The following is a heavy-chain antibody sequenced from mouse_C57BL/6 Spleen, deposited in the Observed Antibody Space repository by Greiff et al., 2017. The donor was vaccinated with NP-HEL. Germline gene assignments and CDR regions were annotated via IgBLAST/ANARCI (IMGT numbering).Heavy chain of an antibody. J-gene: IGHJ4*01. Sequence: EVKLVESGGGLVKPGGSLKLSCAASGFTFSDYGMHWVRPAPEKGLEWVAYLRSGSSTIYYAATVKGRFTISRDNAKNTLFLQMTSLRSEDTAMYYCARTHYYGSSYNYAMDYWGQGTSVTVSS. D-gene: IGHD1-1*01. CDR1: GFTFSDYG. V-gene: IGHV5-17*01. CDR2: LRSGSSTI. CDR3: ARTHYYGSSYNYAMDY.